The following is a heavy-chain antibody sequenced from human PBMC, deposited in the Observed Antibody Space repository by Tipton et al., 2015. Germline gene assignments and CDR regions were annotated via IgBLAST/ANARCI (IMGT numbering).Heavy chain of an antibody. D-gene: IGHD6-19*01. CDR1: GFTFSRYG. CDR3: AREGSGWFLDY. CDR2: ISYDGSNK. J-gene: IGHJ4*02. V-gene: IGHV3-30*03. Sequence: SLRLSCAASGFTFSRYGMHWVRQAPGKGLEWVAVISYDGSNKKYADSVKGRFTISRVNSTDTLYLQVNSLRTDDTAVYYCAREGSGWFLDYWGQGTLVTVSS.